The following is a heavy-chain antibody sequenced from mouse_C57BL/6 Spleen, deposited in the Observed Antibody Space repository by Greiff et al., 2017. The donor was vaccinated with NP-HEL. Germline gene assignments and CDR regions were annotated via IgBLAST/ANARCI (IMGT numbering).Heavy chain of an antibody. CDR1: GFNIKDDY. J-gene: IGHJ2*01. V-gene: IGHV14-4*01. Sequence: VQLKESGAELVRPGASVKLSCTASGFNIKDDYMHWVKQRPEQGLEWIGWIDPENGDTEYASKFQGKATITADTSSNTAYLQLSSLTSEDTAVYYCTTNYYGSRGYWGQGTTLTVSS. CDR3: TTNYYGSRGY. CDR2: IDPENGDT. D-gene: IGHD1-1*01.